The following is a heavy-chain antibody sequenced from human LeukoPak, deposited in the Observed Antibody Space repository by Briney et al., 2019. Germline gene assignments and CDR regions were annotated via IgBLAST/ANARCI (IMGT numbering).Heavy chain of an antibody. Sequence: ASVKVSCKVSGYTFTDYYMHWVQQAPGKGLEWMGLVDPEDGEPIYAEKFQGRVTITADTSTDTAYMELSSLRSEDTAVYYCATLELERRSVIDYWGQGTLVTVSS. J-gene: IGHJ4*01. CDR2: VDPEDGEP. CDR3: ATLELERRSVIDY. CDR1: GYTFTDYY. V-gene: IGHV1-69-2*01. D-gene: IGHD1-1*01.